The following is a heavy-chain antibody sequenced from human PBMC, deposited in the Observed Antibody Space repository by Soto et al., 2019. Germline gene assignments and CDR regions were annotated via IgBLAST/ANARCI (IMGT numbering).Heavy chain of an antibody. D-gene: IGHD3-3*01. CDR2: TYYRSKWYN. Sequence: SQTLSLTCAISGDSVSSNSAAWNWIRQSPSRGLEWLGRTYYRSKWYNDYAVSVKSRITINPDTSKNQFSLQLNSVTPEDTAVYYCARDGTYYDFWSGSFYYYYGMDVWGQGTTVTVSS. V-gene: IGHV6-1*01. CDR1: GDSVSSNSAA. J-gene: IGHJ6*02. CDR3: ARDGTYYDFWSGSFYYYYGMDV.